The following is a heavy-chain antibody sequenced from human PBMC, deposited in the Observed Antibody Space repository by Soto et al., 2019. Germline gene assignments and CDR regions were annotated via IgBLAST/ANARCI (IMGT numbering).Heavy chain of an antibody. D-gene: IGHD3-10*01. CDR2: VTNTGGDK. CDR3: ARASGESYPGSRVFVS. J-gene: IGHJ4*02. Sequence: GGSLRLSCAASGFTFSNNAMSWVRQAPGKGLELVSIVTNTGGDKLYADSVKGRFIISRDNSKNTLYLQMNSLRAEDTAIYYCARASGESYPGSRVFVSWGQGTRVTVSS. V-gene: IGHV3-23*01. CDR1: GFTFSNNA.